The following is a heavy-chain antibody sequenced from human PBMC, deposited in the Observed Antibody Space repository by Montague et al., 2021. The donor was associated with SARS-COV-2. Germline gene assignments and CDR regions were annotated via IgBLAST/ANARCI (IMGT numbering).Heavy chain of an antibody. D-gene: IGHD6-13*01. J-gene: IGHJ3*02. Sequence: SETLSLTCTVSGGSISRYSWTWIRQPPGPGLEWIGYICNSGSTNYNPYLTRQITISVDTSKNQFSLKLSSVAAADTAVYYCARVGRGSSWYEVAFDIWGQGTMVTVSS. CDR2: ICNSGST. CDR1: GGSISRYS. V-gene: IGHV4-59*01. CDR3: ARVGRGSSWYEVAFDI.